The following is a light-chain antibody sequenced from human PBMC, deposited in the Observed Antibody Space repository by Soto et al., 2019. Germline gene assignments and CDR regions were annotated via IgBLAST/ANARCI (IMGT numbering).Light chain of an antibody. CDR3: QKYNSAPLT. J-gene: IGKJ3*01. CDR2: AAS. CDR1: QDISNY. V-gene: IGKV1-27*01. Sequence: DIQMTQSPSSLSASVGDRVTITCRASQDISNYLAWNQQKPGKVPKLLIYAASTLQSGVPARFSGSGSGTDFTLTISSLQPEDVATYYSQKYNSAPLTFGGGTKVDIK.